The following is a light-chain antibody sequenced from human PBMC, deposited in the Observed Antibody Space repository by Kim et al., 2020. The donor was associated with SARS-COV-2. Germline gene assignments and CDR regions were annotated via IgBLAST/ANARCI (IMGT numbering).Light chain of an antibody. CDR3: QQYNSYPWT. CDR2: DAS. J-gene: IGKJ1*01. CDR1: QSISNL. V-gene: IGKV1-5*01. Sequence: GDRVTITCRASQSISNLLDWYQQKPGKAPKLLIYDASSLQSGVPSRFSGSGSGTEFTLTISSLQPDDFATYYCQQYNSYPWTFGLGTKVDIK.